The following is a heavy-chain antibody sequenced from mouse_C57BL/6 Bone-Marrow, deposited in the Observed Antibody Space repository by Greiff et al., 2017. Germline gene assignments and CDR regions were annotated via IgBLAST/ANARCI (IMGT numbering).Heavy chain of an antibody. CDR3: ARIYGSSWGFAY. D-gene: IGHD1-1*01. CDR2: ISTYYGDA. CDR1: GYTFTDYA. V-gene: IGHV1-67*01. J-gene: IGHJ3*01. Sequence: VQLKESGPELVRPGVSVKISCKGSGYTFTDYAMHWVKQSHAKSLEWIGVISTYYGDASYNQKFKDKATMTVAKSSSTAYMELARLTSEDSAVYYCARIYGSSWGFAYWGQGTLVTVSA.